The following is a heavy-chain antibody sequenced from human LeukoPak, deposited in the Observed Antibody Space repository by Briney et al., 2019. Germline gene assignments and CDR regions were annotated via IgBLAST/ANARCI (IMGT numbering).Heavy chain of an antibody. D-gene: IGHD3-22*01. CDR3: ARVVQSTDSSGYFLPEYFQH. Sequence: SETLSLTCAVSGYSISSTNWWGWIRQPPGKGLEWIGYIYYSGNSNYNPSLKSRVTMSVDTSKNQFSLKLSSVTAADTAIYYCARVVQSTDSSGYFLPEYFQHWGQGTLVTVSS. V-gene: IGHV4-28*03. J-gene: IGHJ1*01. CDR1: GYSISSTNW. CDR2: IYYSGNS.